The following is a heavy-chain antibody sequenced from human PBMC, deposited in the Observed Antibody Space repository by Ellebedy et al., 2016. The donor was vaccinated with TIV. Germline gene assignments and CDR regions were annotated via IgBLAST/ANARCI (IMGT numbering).Heavy chain of an antibody. J-gene: IGHJ4*02. CDR1: GGSITSEAYY. Sequence: LRLSCTVSGGSITSEAYYWSWIRQYPGKGLEWIGFSDYSGSTNYNPSLKGRVEISIDKSTNQFSLKLTSVTAADTAVYFCARGGSTVRGVIGYWGQGTLVTVSS. V-gene: IGHV4-31*03. D-gene: IGHD3-10*01. CDR3: ARGGSTVRGVIGY. CDR2: SDYSGST.